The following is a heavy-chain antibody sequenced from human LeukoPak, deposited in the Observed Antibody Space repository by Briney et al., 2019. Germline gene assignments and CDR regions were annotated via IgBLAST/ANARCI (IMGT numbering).Heavy chain of an antibody. V-gene: IGHV1-2*02. D-gene: IGHD5-24*01. Sequence: GASVKVSCTASGYNFTDYYLHWVRQAPGQGLEWMGWISPSNATQSAQRFQGRVTMSRDTSISTAYLELNRLTSDDTAVYYCARDRESEMATINALDYWGQGTLVTVSS. CDR1: GYNFTDYY. CDR3: ARDRESEMATINALDY. CDR2: ISPSNAT. J-gene: IGHJ4*02.